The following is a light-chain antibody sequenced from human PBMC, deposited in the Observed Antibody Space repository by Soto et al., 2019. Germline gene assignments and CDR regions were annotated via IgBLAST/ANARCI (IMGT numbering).Light chain of an antibody. V-gene: IGLV2-14*03. CDR2: DVS. J-gene: IGLJ3*02. CDR1: SSDVGGYNW. CDR3: SSYTSSNSVV. Sequence: QSALTQPASVSGSPGQSITISCTGTSSDVGGYNWVAWYQQHPGKAPKLMICDVSNRPSGVSNRFCGSKSGNTASLTISGLQAEDEADYYCSSYTSSNSVVFGGGTKLTVL.